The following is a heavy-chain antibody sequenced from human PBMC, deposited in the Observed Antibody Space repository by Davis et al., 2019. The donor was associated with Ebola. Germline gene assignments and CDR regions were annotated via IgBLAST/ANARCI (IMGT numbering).Heavy chain of an antibody. CDR2: IYSGGST. J-gene: IGHJ4*02. D-gene: IGHD3-3*01. CDR1: GFTVSSNY. Sequence: GESLKISCAASGFTVSSNYMSWVRQAPGKGLEWVSVIYSGGSTYYADSVKGRFTISRDNAKNSLYLQMNSLRAEDTAVYYCARDRDFLYYFDYWGQGTLVTVSS. CDR3: ARDRDFLYYFDY. V-gene: IGHV3-53*01.